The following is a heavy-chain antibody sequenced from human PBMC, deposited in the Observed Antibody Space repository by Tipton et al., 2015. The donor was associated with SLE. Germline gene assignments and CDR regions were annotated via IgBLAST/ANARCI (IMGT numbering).Heavy chain of an antibody. CDR3: SCRVAARRAPLIRFDY. J-gene: IGHJ4*02. V-gene: IGHV4-34*01. CDR2: INHSGST. Sequence: TLSLTCAVYGGSFSGYYWSWIRQPPGKGLEWIGEINHSGSTNYNPSLKSRVTISADTSKKQFSLKLSSVTAADTAVYYCSCRVAARRAPLIRFDYWGPGSLVSVAS. CDR1: GGSFSGYY. D-gene: IGHD6-6*01.